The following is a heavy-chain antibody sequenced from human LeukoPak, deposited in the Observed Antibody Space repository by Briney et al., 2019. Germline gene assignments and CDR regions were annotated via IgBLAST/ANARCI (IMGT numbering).Heavy chain of an antibody. V-gene: IGHV3-30*03. Sequence: GGSMRLSCAASGFTFSSYGMHWVRQAPGKGLEWVAVISYDGSNKYYADSVKGRFTISRDNSKNTLYLQMNSLRAEDTAVYYSETHSSSGGFDYGGQGTLVTVSS. CDR3: ETHSSSGGFDY. CDR2: ISYDGSNK. J-gene: IGHJ4*02. CDR1: GFTFSSYG. D-gene: IGHD6-13*01.